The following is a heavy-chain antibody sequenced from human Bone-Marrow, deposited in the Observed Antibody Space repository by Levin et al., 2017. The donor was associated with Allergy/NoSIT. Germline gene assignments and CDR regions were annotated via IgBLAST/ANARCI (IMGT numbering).Heavy chain of an antibody. D-gene: IGHD3-22*01. J-gene: IGHJ6*02. V-gene: IGHV3-33*01. Sequence: AGGSLRLSCATSGFTFTTYAIHWVRQAPGKGLEWVAVIWYDGSNEYYADSVRGRFTISRDNSKNTLYLQMNSLRAEDTAVYYCARDSVQVVEPAPDDNNQPSLLMDVWGQGTTVIVSS. CDR2: IWYDGSNE. CDR3: ARDSVQVVEPAPDDNNQPSLLMDV. CDR1: GFTFTTYA.